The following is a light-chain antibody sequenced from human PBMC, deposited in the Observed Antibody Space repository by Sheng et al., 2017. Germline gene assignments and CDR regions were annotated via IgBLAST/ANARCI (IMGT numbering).Light chain of an antibody. V-gene: IGLV2-14*02. CDR2: EVV. CDR1: SSDVGIYNH. CDR3: SSYTGSATTV. Sequence: QSALTQPASVSGSPGQSITISCTGTSSDVGIYNHVSWYQQYPGKAPKLIIYEVVNRPSGVSNRFSGSKSGNTASLTISGLQTEDEANYYCSSYTGSATTVFGTGTKVTVL. J-gene: IGLJ1*01.